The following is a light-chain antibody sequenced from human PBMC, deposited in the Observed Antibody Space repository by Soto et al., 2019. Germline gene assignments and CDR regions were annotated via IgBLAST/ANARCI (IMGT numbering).Light chain of an antibody. V-gene: IGKV1-6*01. CDR2: AAS. CDR3: LQDYNYPWT. Sequence: AIQMTQSPSSLSASVGDRVTITCRASEGIRNDLGWYQQRPGKAPKLLIYAASSLQSGVPSRFSGSGSGTDFTLTISSLQPGDFATYYCLQDYNYPWTFGQGTKVEIK. J-gene: IGKJ1*01. CDR1: EGIRND.